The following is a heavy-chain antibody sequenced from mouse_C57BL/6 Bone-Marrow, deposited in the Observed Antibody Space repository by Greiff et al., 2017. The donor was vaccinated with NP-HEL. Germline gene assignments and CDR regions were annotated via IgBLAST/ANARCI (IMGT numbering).Heavy chain of an antibody. J-gene: IGHJ1*03. Sequence: VQLQQSGPELVKPGASVKISCKASGYSFTDYNMNWVKPSNGKSLEWIGVINPNYGTTSYNQKFKGKATLTVDQSSSTAYMQLNSLTSEDSAVYYCAYYGSRGDWYFDVWGTGTTVTVSS. V-gene: IGHV1-39*01. CDR2: INPNYGTT. D-gene: IGHD1-1*01. CDR3: AYYGSRGDWYFDV. CDR1: GYSFTDYN.